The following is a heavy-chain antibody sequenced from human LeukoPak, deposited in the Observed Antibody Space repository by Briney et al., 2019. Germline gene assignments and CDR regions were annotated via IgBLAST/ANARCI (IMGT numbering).Heavy chain of an antibody. CDR3: ASPVNSGYDRATFDY. CDR1: GFTFSSYS. V-gene: IGHV3-48*02. CDR2: VSSSGSTI. D-gene: IGHD5-12*01. J-gene: IGHJ4*02. Sequence: GGSLRLSCAASGFTFSSYSINWVRQAPGKGLEWVSYVSSSGSTIYYADSVKGRFTISRDNAKNSLYLQMNSLRDEDTAVYYCASPVNSGYDRATFDYWGQGTLVTVSS.